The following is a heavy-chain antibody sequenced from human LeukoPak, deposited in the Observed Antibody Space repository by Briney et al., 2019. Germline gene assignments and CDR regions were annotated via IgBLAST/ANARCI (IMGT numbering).Heavy chain of an antibody. CDR3: ASTDSSGYYSTFDY. D-gene: IGHD3-22*01. V-gene: IGHV4-39*07. CDR2: IYYSGST. J-gene: IGHJ4*02. Sequence: SETLSLTCTVSGGSISSSSYYWGWIRQPPGKGLEWIGSIYYSGSTKYNPSLKSRVTISVDTSKNQFSLKLSSVTAADTAVYYCASTDSSGYYSTFDYWGQGTLVTVSS. CDR1: GGSISSSSYY.